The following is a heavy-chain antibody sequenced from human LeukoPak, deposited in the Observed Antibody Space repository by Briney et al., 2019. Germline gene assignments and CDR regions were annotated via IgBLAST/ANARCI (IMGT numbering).Heavy chain of an antibody. D-gene: IGHD2-21*02. CDR1: GGTFSSYS. CDR2: IIPILGIA. J-gene: IGHJ2*01. V-gene: IGHV1-69*04. Sequence: ASVKVSCKASGGTFSSYSISWVRQAPGQGLEWMGRIIPILGIANYAQKFQGRVTITAAKSTSTAYMEPSSLRFEDTAVYYCARDAFTAYCGGDCYSWPYWYFDLWGRGTLVTVSS. CDR3: ARDAFTAYCGGDCYSWPYWYFDL.